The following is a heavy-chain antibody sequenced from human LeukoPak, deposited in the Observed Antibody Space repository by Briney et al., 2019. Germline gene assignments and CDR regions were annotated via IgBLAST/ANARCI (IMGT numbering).Heavy chain of an antibody. J-gene: IGHJ4*02. V-gene: IGHV3-21*01. CDR1: GFTFSSYS. CDR3: ARAGAAAGTHFDY. Sequence: GGSLRLSCAASGFTFSSYSMNWVRQAPGKGLEWVSSISSSSSYIKYADSVKGRFTISRDNSKYTLSLQIHSLRAEDTAVYYCARAGAAAGTHFDYWGQGTLVTVSS. CDR2: ISSSSSYI. D-gene: IGHD6-13*01.